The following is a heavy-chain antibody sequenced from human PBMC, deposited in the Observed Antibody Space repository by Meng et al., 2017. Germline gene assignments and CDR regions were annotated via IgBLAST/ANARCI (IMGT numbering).Heavy chain of an antibody. D-gene: IGHD2-2*01. CDR1: GGTFSSYA. V-gene: IGHV1-69*06. CDR2: IIPIFGTA. CDR3: AGPHRHIVVVPAAMRGGDYYYYDMDV. J-gene: IGHJ6*02. Sequence: SVKVSCKASGGTFSSYAISWVRQAPGHGLEWMGGIIPIFGTANYAQKFQGRVMITADKSTSTACMELSSLKSEDTAAYYCAGPHRHIVVVPAAMRGGDYYYYDMDVWGQGTTVTVSS.